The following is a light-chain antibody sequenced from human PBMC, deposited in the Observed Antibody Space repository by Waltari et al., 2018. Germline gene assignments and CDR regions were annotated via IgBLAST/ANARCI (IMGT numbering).Light chain of an antibody. V-gene: IGKV3-20*01. CDR1: QSIGIY. CDR3: QKYESLPAT. J-gene: IGKJ1*01. Sequence: EIVLTQSPGTLSLSPGERATLSCRASQSIGIYVAWYQQKPGQAPRLLIYHPSSRATGIPDRFSGSGSGTDFSRTISRLEPEDFAVYYCQKYESLPATFGQGTKVEIK. CDR2: HPS.